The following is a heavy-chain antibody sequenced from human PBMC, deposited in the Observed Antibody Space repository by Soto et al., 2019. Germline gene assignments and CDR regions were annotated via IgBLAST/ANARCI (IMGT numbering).Heavy chain of an antibody. CDR3: ARGPPGKTGSY. Sequence: QVQLVQSGAEVKKPGASVKVSCKASGYTFTSYGISWVRQAPGQGLEWMGWISAYNGNTNYAQKLQGRVTMTTDTPTSTAYMELRSQRSADTAGYYWARGPPGKTGSYWAQGPLVTVSS. D-gene: IGHD3-10*01. J-gene: IGHJ4*02. V-gene: IGHV1-18*01. CDR2: ISAYNGNT. CDR1: GYTFTSYG.